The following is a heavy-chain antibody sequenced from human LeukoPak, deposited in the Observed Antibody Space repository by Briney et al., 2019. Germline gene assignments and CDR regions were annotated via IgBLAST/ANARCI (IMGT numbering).Heavy chain of an antibody. J-gene: IGHJ4*02. CDR3: ARVIGSYYFDY. Sequence: SETLSLTCTVSGGSISSYYWSWIRQPPGKGLEWIGYIYYSGSTNYNPSLKSRVTISVDRSKHQFSLRLSSVTAADTAVYYCARVIGSYYFDYWGQGTLVTVSS. V-gene: IGHV4-59*08. D-gene: IGHD1-26*01. CDR1: GGSISSYY. CDR2: IYYSGST.